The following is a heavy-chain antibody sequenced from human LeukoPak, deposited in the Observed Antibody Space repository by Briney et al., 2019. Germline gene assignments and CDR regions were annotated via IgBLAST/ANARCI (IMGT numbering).Heavy chain of an antibody. J-gene: IGHJ4*02. D-gene: IGHD6-13*01. V-gene: IGHV1-69*04. CDR1: GGTFSSYA. CDR2: IIPILGIA. Sequence: SVKVSCKASGGTFSSYAISWARQAPGQGLEWMGRIIPILGIANYAQKFQGRVTITADKSTSTAYMELSSLRSEDTAVYYCAREWRHIAAAWDYIDYWGQGTLVTVSS. CDR3: AREWRHIAAAWDYIDY.